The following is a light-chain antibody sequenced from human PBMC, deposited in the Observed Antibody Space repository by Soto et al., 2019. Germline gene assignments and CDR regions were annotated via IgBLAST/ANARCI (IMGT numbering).Light chain of an antibody. CDR2: EVT. CDR3: DSYTSSSRV. CDR1: SSDVGAYNY. Sequence: QSVLTQPASVSGSRGQSITISCTGTSSDVGAYNYVSWYQQHPGKAPKLIIYEVTNRPSGVSDRFSASKSGNTASLTISGLQAEDEADYYCDSYTSSSRVFGAGTKVTVL. V-gene: IGLV2-14*01. J-gene: IGLJ3*02.